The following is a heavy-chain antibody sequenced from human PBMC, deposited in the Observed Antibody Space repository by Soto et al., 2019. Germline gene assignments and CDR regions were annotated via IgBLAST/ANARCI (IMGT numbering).Heavy chain of an antibody. J-gene: IGHJ4*02. CDR3: ARSLFLASTGIEPFDF. CDR2: ISGGGNDA. D-gene: IGHD6-13*01. V-gene: IGHV3-23*01. Sequence: EVQLLESGGGLVQPGGSLVLSCAASGFTFSSYAMSWVRQAPGKGLEWVSSISGGGNDAYYADSVKGRFTISRDKSRNTLYLQMNSLRADDTAVHYCARSLFLASTGIEPFDFWGQGTLVTVSS. CDR1: GFTFSSYA.